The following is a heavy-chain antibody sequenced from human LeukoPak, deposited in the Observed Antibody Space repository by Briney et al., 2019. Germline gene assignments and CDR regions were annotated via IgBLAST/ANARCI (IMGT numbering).Heavy chain of an antibody. J-gene: IGHJ4*02. CDR1: GDSISNSTYC. V-gene: IGHV4-39*07. CDR3: AREDYYVPY. D-gene: IGHD3-10*02. Sequence: SETLSLTCTVSGDSISNSTYCWGWIRQPPGKGLEWIGTMYYSGSTYYNPSLKSRVTISEDTSKNQFSLKLNSVTAADTAMYYCAREDYYVPYWGQGTLVTVSS. CDR2: MYYSGST.